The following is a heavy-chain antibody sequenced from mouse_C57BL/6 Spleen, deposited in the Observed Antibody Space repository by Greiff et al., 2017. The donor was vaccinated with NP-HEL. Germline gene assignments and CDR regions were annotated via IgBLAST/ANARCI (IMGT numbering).Heavy chain of an antibody. Sequence: EVHLVESGEGLVKPGGSLKLSCAASGFTFSSYAMSWVRQTPEKRLEWVAYISSGGDYIYYADTVKGRFTISRDNARNTLYLQMSSLKSEDTAMYYCTRDRGYVSRYYFDYWGQGTTLTVSS. V-gene: IGHV5-9-1*02. CDR1: GFTFSSYA. J-gene: IGHJ2*01. CDR2: ISSGGDYI. D-gene: IGHD1-1*01. CDR3: TRDRGYVSRYYFDY.